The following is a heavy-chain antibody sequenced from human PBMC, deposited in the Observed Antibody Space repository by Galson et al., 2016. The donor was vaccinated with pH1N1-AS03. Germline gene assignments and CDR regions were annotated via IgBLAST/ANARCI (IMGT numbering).Heavy chain of an antibody. Sequence: SLRLSCAASRLTVSSNYMSWVRQAPGKGLEWVSVIYSGGSAYYADSVKGRFTISRHNSKNTLYLQMNSLRAEDTAVYYCAREKRISFGGGRWYFDLWGRGTLVTVSS. D-gene: IGHD3-16*01. CDR1: RLTVSSNY. CDR2: IYSGGSA. J-gene: IGHJ2*01. CDR3: AREKRISFGGGRWYFDL. V-gene: IGHV3-53*04.